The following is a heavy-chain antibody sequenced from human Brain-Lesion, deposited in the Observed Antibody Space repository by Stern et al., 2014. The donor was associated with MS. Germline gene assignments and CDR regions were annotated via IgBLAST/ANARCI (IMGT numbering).Heavy chain of an antibody. CDR2: IWPGDSDT. D-gene: IGHD6-6*01. CDR3: ARRGDSSSSGFDY. V-gene: IGHV5-51*01. Sequence: EMQLVESGAEVKTPGESLKISCKGSGDRFTSNWIGWVRQMPGKGLEWRGIIWPGDSDTRYSPSFQGQVTISADKSISTAYLQWSSLQASDTAMYYCARRGDSSSSGFDYWGQGTLVIVSS. CDR1: GDRFTSNW. J-gene: IGHJ4*02.